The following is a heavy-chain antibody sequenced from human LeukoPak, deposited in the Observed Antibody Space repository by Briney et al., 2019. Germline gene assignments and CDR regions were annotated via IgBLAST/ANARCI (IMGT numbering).Heavy chain of an antibody. J-gene: IGHJ4*02. D-gene: IGHD3-9*01. Sequence: ASVKVSCKASGYTFTGYYMHWVRQAPGQGLEWMGWINPNSGGTNYAQKFQGRVTMTRDTSISTAYMELSRLRSDDTAVYYCARDWDILTGYTFDYWGQGTLVTVSS. CDR1: GYTFTGYY. V-gene: IGHV1-2*02. CDR3: ARDWDILTGYTFDY. CDR2: INPNSGGT.